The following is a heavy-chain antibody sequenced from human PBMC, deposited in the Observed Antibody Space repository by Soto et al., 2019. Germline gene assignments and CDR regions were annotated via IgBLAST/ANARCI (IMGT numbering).Heavy chain of an antibody. CDR3: ARVSRDGYNFQEFVY. CDR1: GYTFTSYY. V-gene: IGHV1-46*03. Sequence: GASVKVSCKASGYTFTSYYMHWVRQAPGQGLEWMGIINPSGGSTSYAQKFQGRVTMTRDTSTSTVYMELSSLRSEDTAVYYCARVSRDGYNFQEFVYWEQGTLVTVSS. D-gene: IGHD5-12*01. CDR2: INPSGGST. J-gene: IGHJ4*02.